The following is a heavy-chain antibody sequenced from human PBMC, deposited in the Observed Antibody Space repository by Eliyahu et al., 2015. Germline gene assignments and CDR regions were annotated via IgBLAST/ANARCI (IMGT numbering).Heavy chain of an antibody. CDR3: AREFGTGFYLFSPTGY. J-gene: IGHJ4*02. CDR2: ISSDGSSK. V-gene: IGHV3-30-3*01. D-gene: IGHD6-19*01. Sequence: QVQLVESGGGVVQPGRSLRLSCAAXGFTFXXXAMHWXRQAPGRGLEWVALISSDGSSKYYADSVKGRFTISRDYSKNTVYLQMNSLRADDTALYYCAREFGTGFYLFSPTGYWGQGTLVTVSS. CDR1: GFTFXXXA.